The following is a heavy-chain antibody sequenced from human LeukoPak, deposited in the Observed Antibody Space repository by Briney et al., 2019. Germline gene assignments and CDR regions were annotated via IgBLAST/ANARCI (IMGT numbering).Heavy chain of an antibody. Sequence: GASVKVSCKASGYTFTSYDINWVRQATGQGLEWMGWMNPNSGNTGYAQKFQGRVTMTRNTSISTAYMELSSLGSEDTAVYYCARGAGTLDYYYGMDVWGQGTTVTVSS. CDR3: ARGAGTLDYYYGMDV. V-gene: IGHV1-8*01. CDR2: MNPNSGNT. J-gene: IGHJ6*02. CDR1: GYTFTSYD. D-gene: IGHD6-13*01.